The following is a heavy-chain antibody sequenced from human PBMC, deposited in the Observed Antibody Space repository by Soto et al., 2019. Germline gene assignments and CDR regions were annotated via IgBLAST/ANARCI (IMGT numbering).Heavy chain of an antibody. CDR3: ACPYPQRGYGFLFDY. CDR1: GGTFSSYT. D-gene: IGHD1-1*01. V-gene: IGHV1-69*02. J-gene: IGHJ4*02. Sequence: QVQLVQSGAEVKKPGSSVKVSCKASGGTFSSYTISWVRQAPGQGLEWMGRIIPILGITNYAQKFQGRVTITADKSTSTSYMELSSLRSEDTAVYYCACPYPQRGYGFLFDYWGQGTLVTVSS. CDR2: IIPILGIT.